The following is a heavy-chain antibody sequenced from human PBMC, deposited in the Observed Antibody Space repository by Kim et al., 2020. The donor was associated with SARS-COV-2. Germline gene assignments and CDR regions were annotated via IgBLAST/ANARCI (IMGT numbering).Heavy chain of an antibody. V-gene: IGHV4-59*01. J-gene: IGHJ4*02. CDR2: MYYTGIV. D-gene: IGHD2-21*02. CDR1: GGSISSDY. CDR3: ARLVTSLFDN. Sequence: SETLSLTCTVSGGSISSDYWSWIRQPPGKGLEWIGHMYYTGIVNYNPSLESRLTLSVDTPKNQFSLKLTSVTAADTAVYYCARLVTSLFDNWGQGTLVTV.